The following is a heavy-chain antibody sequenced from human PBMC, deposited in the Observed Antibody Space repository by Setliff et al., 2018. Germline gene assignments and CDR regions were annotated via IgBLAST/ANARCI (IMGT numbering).Heavy chain of an antibody. D-gene: IGHD3-10*01. CDR2: FHTGGST. V-gene: IGHV4-61*09. Sequence: LSLTCTVSGDSISSGSYYWTWIRQPAGKGLEWIGHFHTGGSTNYNRSLRSRVSISVDTSKNQFSLKLSSVTAADTAVYYCARFRRGVALGWFDPWGQGTLVTVSS. J-gene: IGHJ5*02. CDR3: ARFRRGVALGWFDP. CDR1: GDSISSGSYY.